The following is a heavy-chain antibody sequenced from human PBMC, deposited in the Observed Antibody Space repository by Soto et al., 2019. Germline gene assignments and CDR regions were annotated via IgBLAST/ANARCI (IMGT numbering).Heavy chain of an antibody. CDR1: GFTFSSYW. CDR2: IKQDGSEK. J-gene: IGHJ6*04. V-gene: IGHV3-7*04. CDR3: ARAHVHCSGGSCYGVPLDV. Sequence: PGGALRLSCAASGFTFSSYWMSWVRQSPRKGLEWVANIKQDGSEKYHVGSVKGRFTSSRDNAKNSLYLQMNSLRAEATAVPDCARAHVHCSGGSCYGVPLDVWGKGTTVTVSS. D-gene: IGHD2-15*01.